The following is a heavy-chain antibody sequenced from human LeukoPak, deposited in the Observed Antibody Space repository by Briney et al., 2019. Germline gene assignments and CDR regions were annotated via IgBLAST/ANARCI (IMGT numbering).Heavy chain of an antibody. J-gene: IGHJ4*02. D-gene: IGHD2-2*01. Sequence: GASVKVSCKASGYTFTSYGISWVRQAPGQGLEWMGWIGAYNGNTNYAQKLQGRVTMTTDTSTSTAYMELRSLRSDDTAVYYCARDRGAGYQLLNGYDYWGQGTLVTVSS. CDR3: ARDRGAGYQLLNGYDY. CDR2: IGAYNGNT. V-gene: IGHV1-18*01. CDR1: GYTFTSYG.